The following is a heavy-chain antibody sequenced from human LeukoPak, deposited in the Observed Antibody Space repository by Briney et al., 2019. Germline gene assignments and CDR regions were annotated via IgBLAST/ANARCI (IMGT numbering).Heavy chain of an antibody. D-gene: IGHD1-26*01. CDR1: GGSISSSSYY. J-gene: IGHJ5*02. Sequence: PSETLSLTCTVSGGSISSSSYYWGWIRQPPGKGLEWIGSIYSSGSTYYNPSLKSRVTISVDTSKNQFSLKLSSVTAADTAVYYCARHGSGGYYVGQPDWFDPWGQGTLVTVSS. CDR2: IYSSGST. CDR3: ARHGSGGYYVGQPDWFDP. V-gene: IGHV4-39*01.